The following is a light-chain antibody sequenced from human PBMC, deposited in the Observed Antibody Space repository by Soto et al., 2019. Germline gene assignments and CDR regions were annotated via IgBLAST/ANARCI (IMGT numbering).Light chain of an antibody. V-gene: IGKV2-28*01. CDR3: MQTLQAPWA. Sequence: DIVMTQSPLSLPVTPGETASISCRSSQSILHSNGDNYLDWYLQKPGQSQQLLIYLGSNRASGVTDRFSGSGSGTDFTLKIRRVAAEDVGLYYCMQTLQAPWAFGQGTPVAIK. CDR1: QSILHSNGDNY. CDR2: LGS. J-gene: IGKJ1*01.